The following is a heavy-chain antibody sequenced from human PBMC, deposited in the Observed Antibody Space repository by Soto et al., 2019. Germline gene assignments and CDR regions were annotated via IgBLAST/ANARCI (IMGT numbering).Heavy chain of an antibody. CDR1: GRIFSSFP. Sequence: QVQVVQSGAEVKKPGSSVKISCKASGRIFSSFPTSWVRPVPGQGHEWIGGVISASGSVKYAPQFQGRVTITAVSSAGIGYLELTSLSSEDTAIYYCAKVGSRDGYNYGLDQWGPGTMVTVSS. CDR3: AKVGSRDGYNYGLDQ. D-gene: IGHD5-18*01. CDR2: VISASGSV. V-gene: IGHV1-69*06. J-gene: IGHJ4*03.